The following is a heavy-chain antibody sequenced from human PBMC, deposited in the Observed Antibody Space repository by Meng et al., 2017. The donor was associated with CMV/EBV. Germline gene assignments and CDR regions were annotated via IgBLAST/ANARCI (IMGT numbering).Heavy chain of an antibody. J-gene: IGHJ6*02. CDR2: IYYSGST. CDR3: ASGALGYCSGGSCYPPYYGMDV. Sequence: SETLSLTCTVSGGSISSSSYYWGWIRQPPGKGREWIGSIYYSGSTYYNPSLKSRVTISVDTSKNQFSLKLSSMTAADTAVYYCASGALGYCSGGSCYPPYYGMDVWGQGTTVTVSS. V-gene: IGHV4-39*07. D-gene: IGHD2-15*01. CDR1: GGSISSSSYY.